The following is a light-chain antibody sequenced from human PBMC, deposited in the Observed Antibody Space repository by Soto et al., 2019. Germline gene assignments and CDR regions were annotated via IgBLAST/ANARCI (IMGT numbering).Light chain of an antibody. CDR2: DAS. J-gene: IGKJ2*01. CDR3: QQYTTYPFT. Sequence: DIQMTQSPSTLSASVGDRVTITCRASQSVTNWLAWYQQKPGKAPNLLIYDASRLQSGIPSRFSGSGSGTEFTLTISSLQPDDFATYYCQQYTTYPFTFSQGTMLEIK. CDR1: QSVTNW. V-gene: IGKV1-5*01.